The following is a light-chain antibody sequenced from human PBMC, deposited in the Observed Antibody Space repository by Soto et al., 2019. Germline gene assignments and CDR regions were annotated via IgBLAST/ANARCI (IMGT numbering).Light chain of an antibody. V-gene: IGKV1-5*01. CDR2: DAS. CDR1: QSINTY. J-gene: IGKJ2*01. Sequence: DIQMTQSPSSLSASVGDRVTITCRASQSINTYLNWYQQKPGKAPKLLIYDASSLESGVPSRFSGSGFGTEFTLTISSLQPDDFATYYCQQFNTYSYTFGQGTRVEIK. CDR3: QQFNTYSYT.